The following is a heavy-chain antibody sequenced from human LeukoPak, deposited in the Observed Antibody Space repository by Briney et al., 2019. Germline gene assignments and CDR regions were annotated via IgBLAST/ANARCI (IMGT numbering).Heavy chain of an antibody. V-gene: IGHV1-2*02. D-gene: IGHD5-12*01. Sequence: ASVKVSCKASGYTFNGYYIHWVRQAPGQGLEWMGWINPKNGGTRYGQKFQGRLTMTTDTSISTAFMEVSSLRSDDTAVYYCARSSGYSRFDFWGQGTLVTVSS. J-gene: IGHJ4*02. CDR2: INPKNGGT. CDR3: ARSSGYSRFDF. CDR1: GYTFNGYY.